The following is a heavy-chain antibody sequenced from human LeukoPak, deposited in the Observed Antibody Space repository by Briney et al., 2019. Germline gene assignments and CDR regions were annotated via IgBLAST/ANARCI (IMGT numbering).Heavy chain of an antibody. CDR2: VIPIFGTA. Sequence: SVKVSCKASGGTFSSYAISWVRQAPGQGLEWMGGVIPIFGTANYAQKFQGRVTITADESTSTAYMELSSLRSEDTAVYYCARDQGQLLYTDYYFDYWGQGTLVTVSS. J-gene: IGHJ4*02. D-gene: IGHD1-26*01. CDR1: GGTFSSYA. V-gene: IGHV1-69*13. CDR3: ARDQGQLLYTDYYFDY.